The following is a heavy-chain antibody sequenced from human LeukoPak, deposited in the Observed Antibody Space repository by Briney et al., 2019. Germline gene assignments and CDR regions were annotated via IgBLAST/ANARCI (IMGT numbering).Heavy chain of an antibody. V-gene: IGHV3-53*01. CDR2: IYNDCST. CDR1: GLTDSCSY. D-gene: IGHD2/OR15-2a*01. J-gene: IGHJ3*02. Sequence: GGPLRLSCAASGLTDSCSYMSWVRQAPGKGLEWVSIIYNDCSTYYADSMKGRFTISRDNSKNTLYLQVNSLRAEDTAMYYCARNILFAFDIWGQGTMVTVSS. CDR3: ARNILFAFDI.